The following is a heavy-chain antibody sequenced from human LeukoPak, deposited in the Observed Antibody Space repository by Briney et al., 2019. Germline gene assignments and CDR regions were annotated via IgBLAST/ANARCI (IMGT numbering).Heavy chain of an antibody. CDR2: IYSGGST. Sequence: GGSLRLSCAASGFTVSSNYMSWVRQTPGKGLEWVSVIYSGGSTYYADSVKGRFTISRDNSKNTLYLQMNSLRAEDTAVYYCARVQGGASFDYWGQGTLVTVSS. J-gene: IGHJ4*02. CDR3: ARVQGGASFDY. CDR1: GFTVSSNY. V-gene: IGHV3-53*01. D-gene: IGHD1-1*01.